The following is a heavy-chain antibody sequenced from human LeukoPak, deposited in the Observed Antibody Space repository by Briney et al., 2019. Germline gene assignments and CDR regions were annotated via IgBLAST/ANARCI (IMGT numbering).Heavy chain of an antibody. V-gene: IGHV3-9*01. CDR1: GFTFDDYA. D-gene: IGHD3-22*01. Sequence: GRSLRLSCAASGFTFDDYAMHWVRQAPGKGLEWVSGISWNSGSIGYADSVKGRFTISRDNAKNSLYLQMNSLRAEDTAVYYCARDPGYYDMDAFDIWGQGTMVTVSS. CDR2: ISWNSGSI. CDR3: ARDPGYYDMDAFDI. J-gene: IGHJ3*02.